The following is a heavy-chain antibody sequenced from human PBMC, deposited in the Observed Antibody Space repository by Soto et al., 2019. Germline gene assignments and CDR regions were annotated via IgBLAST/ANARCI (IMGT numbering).Heavy chain of an antibody. CDR2: IYYSGST. Sequence: SETLSLTCTVSGGSISSGGYYWSWIRQHPGKGLELIGYIYYSGSTYYNPSLKSRVTISVDTSKNQFSLKLSSVTAADTAVYYCARVMVRGVIPDYWGQGTLVTVAS. CDR3: ARVMVRGVIPDY. J-gene: IGHJ4*02. CDR1: GGSISSGGYY. D-gene: IGHD3-10*01. V-gene: IGHV4-31*03.